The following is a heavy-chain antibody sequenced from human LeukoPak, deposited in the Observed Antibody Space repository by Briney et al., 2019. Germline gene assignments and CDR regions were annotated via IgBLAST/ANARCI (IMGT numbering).Heavy chain of an antibody. CDR3: ARVATIFGVVTYYFDY. CDR1: GGSISPYY. J-gene: IGHJ4*02. D-gene: IGHD3-3*01. V-gene: IGHV4-4*07. Sequence: SETLSLTCTVSGGSISPYYWNWIRQPAGKGLEWIGRIFTTGSTNYNPSLKSRVTMSVDTSKNQFSLTLSSVTAADTAVYYCARVATIFGVVTYYFDYWGQGTLVTVSS. CDR2: IFTTGST.